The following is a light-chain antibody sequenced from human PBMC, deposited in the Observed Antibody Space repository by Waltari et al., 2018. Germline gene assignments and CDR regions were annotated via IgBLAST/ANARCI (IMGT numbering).Light chain of an antibody. CDR2: DAS. Sequence: EIVLTQSPGTLALSPGERATLSCRASPSVGRALAWYQQNPGQAPRLLIYDASSRATGISDKFSGSGSGTDFSLTISRVEPEDLAVYFCQMYVRLPVTFGQGTKVEVK. J-gene: IGKJ1*01. V-gene: IGKV3-20*01. CDR1: PSVGRA. CDR3: QMYVRLPVT.